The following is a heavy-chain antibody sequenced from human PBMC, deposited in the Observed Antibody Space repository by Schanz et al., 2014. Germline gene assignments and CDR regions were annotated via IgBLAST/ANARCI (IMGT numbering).Heavy chain of an antibody. CDR3: ARGLIAAAGGAFDY. Sequence: DVHLLESGGGLVQPGGSLRLSCAASEFTFSTDAMSWVRQAPGNGLEWLSVISASGGDTYYADSVKGRFTISRDNSKNTLYLQMNSLRAEDTAVYYCARGLIAAAGGAFDYWGQGTLVAVSA. CDR2: ISASGGDT. V-gene: IGHV3-23*01. D-gene: IGHD6-13*01. CDR1: EFTFSTDA. J-gene: IGHJ4*02.